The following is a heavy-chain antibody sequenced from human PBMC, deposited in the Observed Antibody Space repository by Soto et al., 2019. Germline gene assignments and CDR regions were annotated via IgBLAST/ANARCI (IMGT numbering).Heavy chain of an antibody. Sequence: GDSLKISCAVSGFTFSAYWMHWVRQVPGKGLTWVSRISDYGSTATYADSVKGRFVISXXXXKXXXYXEXXTLRADDSGLYYCARGPRVSSTGTGAHWGRGTLVTVSS. J-gene: IGHJ4*02. V-gene: IGHV3-74*01. CDR1: GFTFSAYW. CDR2: ISDYGSTA. D-gene: IGHD1-1*01. CDR3: ARGPRVSSTGTGAH.